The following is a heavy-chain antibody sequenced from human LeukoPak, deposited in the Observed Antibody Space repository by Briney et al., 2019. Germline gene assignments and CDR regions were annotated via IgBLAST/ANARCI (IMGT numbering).Heavy chain of an antibody. Sequence: PGGSLRLSCAASGFTVSSNYMSWVRQAPGKGLEWVSVIYSGGSTYYADSVKGRFTISRDNSKNTLYLQMNSLRAEDTAVYYCARDPSDCSSTSCYDNWFDPWGQGTLVTVSS. CDR2: IYSGGST. V-gene: IGHV3-66*01. CDR1: GFTVSSNY. J-gene: IGHJ5*02. D-gene: IGHD2-2*01. CDR3: ARDPSDCSSTSCYDNWFDP.